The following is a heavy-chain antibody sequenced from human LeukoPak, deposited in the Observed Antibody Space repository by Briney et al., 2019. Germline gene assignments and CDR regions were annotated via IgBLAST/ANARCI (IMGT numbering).Heavy chain of an antibody. V-gene: IGHV1-2*02. CDR2: INPNSGGT. Sequence: YMHWVRQAPGQGLEWMGWINPNSGGTNYAQKFQGRVTMTRDTSISTAYMELSRLRSDDTAVYYCARVLLPSRITMVQQIQHWGQGTLVTVSS. CDR3: ARVLLPSRITMVQQIQH. J-gene: IGHJ1*01. CDR1: Y. D-gene: IGHD3-10*01.